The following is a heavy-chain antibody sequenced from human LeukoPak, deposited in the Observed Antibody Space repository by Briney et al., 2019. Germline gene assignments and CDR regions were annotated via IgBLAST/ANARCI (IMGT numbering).Heavy chain of an antibody. CDR3: ARAPGYYDSSGYYLPDY. Sequence: GASVKVSCRASGYTFTSYGISWVRQAPGQGLEWMGWISAYNGNTNYAQKLQGRVTMTTDTSTSTAYMELRSLRSDDTAVYYCARAPGYYDSSGYYLPDYWGQGTLVTVSS. V-gene: IGHV1-18*01. CDR2: ISAYNGNT. CDR1: GYTFTSYG. D-gene: IGHD3-22*01. J-gene: IGHJ4*02.